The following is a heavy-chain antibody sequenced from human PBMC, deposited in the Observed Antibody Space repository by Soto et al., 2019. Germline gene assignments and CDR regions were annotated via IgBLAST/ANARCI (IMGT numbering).Heavy chain of an antibody. J-gene: IGHJ4*02. CDR2: IYSSGST. Sequence: SETRSLTCTVSGGSIMSYFWSWVRQPPGKGLEWIGQIYSSGSTYYSPSLKSRVTISVDTSENQFALKLSSVTAADTAVYYCARHLPGSVFGQDYWGPGSQVTVSS. CDR1: GGSIMSYF. CDR3: ARHLPGSVFGQDY. V-gene: IGHV4-59*08. D-gene: IGHD2-15*01.